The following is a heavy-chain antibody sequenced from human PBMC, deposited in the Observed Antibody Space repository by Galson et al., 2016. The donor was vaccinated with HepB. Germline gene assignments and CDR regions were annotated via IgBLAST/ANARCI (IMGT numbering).Heavy chain of an antibody. CDR1: GFTFGDYY. CDR2: ISTDGSYT. Sequence: SLRLSCAASGFTFGDYYMSWIRQAPGKGLEWISYISTDGSYTNYADSVKGRFTIYRDNAKNSLYLQRNSLRAEDTAVYYCVSGDYDYCYFDLWGRGTLVTVSS. CDR3: VSGDYDYCYFDL. V-gene: IGHV3-11*06. J-gene: IGHJ2*01. D-gene: IGHD4-17*01.